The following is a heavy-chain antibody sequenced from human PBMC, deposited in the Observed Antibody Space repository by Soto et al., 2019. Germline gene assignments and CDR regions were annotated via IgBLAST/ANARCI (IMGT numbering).Heavy chain of an antibody. CDR1: GGTFSSYA. V-gene: IGHV1-69*01. J-gene: IGHJ4*02. Sequence: QVQLVQSGAEVKKPGSSVKVSCKASGGTFSSYAISWVRQAPGQGLAWTGGIIPIFGTANYAQKFQASVTITADESTSTAYMELSSLRSEDTAVYYCAVEGYSGYVDYWGQGTLVTVAS. D-gene: IGHD5-12*01. CDR3: AVEGYSGYVDY. CDR2: IIPIFGTA.